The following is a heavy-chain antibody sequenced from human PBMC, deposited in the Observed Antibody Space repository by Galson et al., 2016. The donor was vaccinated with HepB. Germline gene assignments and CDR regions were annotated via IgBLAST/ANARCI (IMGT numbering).Heavy chain of an antibody. Sequence: PALVKPTQTLTLTCTFSGFSLSTSGMCVSWIRQPPGKALEWLALIDWDDDKYYSTSLKTRLTISADTSKNQVVLTMTNMDPVDTATYYCARIPRIAAAVTEEYYYYGMDVWGQGTTVTVSS. V-gene: IGHV2-70*01. CDR3: ARIPRIAAAVTEEYYYYGMDV. CDR1: GFSLSTSGMC. CDR2: IDWDDDK. J-gene: IGHJ6*02. D-gene: IGHD6-13*01.